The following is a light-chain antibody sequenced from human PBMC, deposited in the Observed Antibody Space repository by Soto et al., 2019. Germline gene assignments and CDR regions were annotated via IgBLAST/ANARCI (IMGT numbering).Light chain of an antibody. J-gene: IGLJ1*01. Sequence: QSVLTQPPSVSGAPGQRVTISCTGSSSNIGAGYDVHWYQHLPGTAPKLLTYGNTNRPSGVPDRFSGSRSGTTASLAITGLRPDDEADYYCQSYDTRLSGYVFATGTKLTVL. CDR3: QSYDTRLSGYV. V-gene: IGLV1-40*01. CDR1: SSNIGAGYD. CDR2: GNT.